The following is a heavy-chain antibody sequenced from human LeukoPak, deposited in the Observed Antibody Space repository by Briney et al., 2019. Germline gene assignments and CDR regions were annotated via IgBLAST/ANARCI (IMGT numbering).Heavy chain of an antibody. J-gene: IGHJ3*02. CDR2: ISSSSSYI. CDR1: GFTFSSYS. V-gene: IGHV3-21*01. D-gene: IGHD2-21*02. CDR3: ARVKGCGGDCYYRDDAFDI. Sequence: GGSLRLSCAASGFTFSSYSMNWVRQAPGKGLEWVSSISSSSSYIYCADSVKGRFTISRDNAKNSLYLQMNSLRAEDTAVYYCARVKGCGGDCYYRDDAFDIWGQGTMVTVSS.